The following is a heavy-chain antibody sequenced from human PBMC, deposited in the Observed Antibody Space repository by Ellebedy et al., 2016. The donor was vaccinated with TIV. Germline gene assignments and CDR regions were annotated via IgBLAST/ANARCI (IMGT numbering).Heavy chain of an antibody. J-gene: IGHJ3*02. CDR2: IRSSGNTI. D-gene: IGHD1-14*01. V-gene: IGHV3-11*01. CDR3: ARDIGINDAFDI. CDR1: GFTFSDYY. Sequence: PGGSLRLSCAASGFTFSDYYMSWIRQAPGKGLEWVSYIRSSGNTIYYADSVKGRFTISRDIAKNSLYLQMNSLRAEDTAVYYCARDIGINDAFDIWGQGTMVTVSS.